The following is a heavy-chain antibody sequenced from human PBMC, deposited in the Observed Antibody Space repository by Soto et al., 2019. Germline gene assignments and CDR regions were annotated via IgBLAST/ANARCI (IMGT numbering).Heavy chain of an antibody. CDR3: ARLGTTWGDY. J-gene: IGHJ4*02. CDR2: INHSGST. V-gene: IGHV4-34*01. CDR1: GGSFSGYY. Sequence: QVQLQQWGAGLLKPSETLSLTCAVYGGSFSGYYWSWIRQPPGKGLEWIGEINHSGSTNYNPSLKSRVTISVDTSKNQFSLKLSSVTAADTAVYYCARLGTTWGDYWCQGTLVTVSS. D-gene: IGHD1-1*01.